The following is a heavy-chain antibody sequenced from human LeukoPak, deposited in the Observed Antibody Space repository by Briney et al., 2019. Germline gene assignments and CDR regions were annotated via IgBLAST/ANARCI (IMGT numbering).Heavy chain of an antibody. D-gene: IGHD1-26*01. J-gene: IGHJ4*02. V-gene: IGHV3-13*01. CDR1: GFTFSSYD. CDR3: ARGWTFPDPIVGATTGYPDY. CDR2: IGTAGDT. Sequence: GSLRLSCAASGFTFSSYDMHWVRQATGKGLEWVSAIGTAGDTYYPGSVKGRFTISRENAKNSLYLQMNSLRAEDTAVYYCARGWTFPDPIVGATTGYPDYWGQGTLVTVSS.